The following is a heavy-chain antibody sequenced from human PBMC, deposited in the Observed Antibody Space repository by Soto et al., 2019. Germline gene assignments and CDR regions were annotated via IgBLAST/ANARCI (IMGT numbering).Heavy chain of an antibody. Sequence: GSLRLSCAASGFTFSSYWMHWVRQVPEKGLVWVSRINSDGSITNYADAVKGRFTISRDNVKNTLYLQMNSLRAEDTAVYYCVRYPRTVGGSYRPDYWGQGTLVTVSS. J-gene: IGHJ4*02. CDR3: VRYPRTVGGSYRPDY. D-gene: IGHD3-16*02. CDR2: INSDGSIT. CDR1: GFTFSSYW. V-gene: IGHV3-74*01.